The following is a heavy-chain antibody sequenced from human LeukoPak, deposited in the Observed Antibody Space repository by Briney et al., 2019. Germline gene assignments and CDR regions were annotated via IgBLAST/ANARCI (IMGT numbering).Heavy chain of an antibody. CDR1: GFTFSSYS. Sequence: GGSLRLSCAASGFTFSSYSMNWVRQAPGKGLEWVSSISSSSSYIYYSDSVKGRFAISRDNAKNSLHLQMNSLRAEDTAVYYCATAGPYSSSWTYYFDYWGQGTLVTVSS. CDR3: ATAGPYSSSWTYYFDY. V-gene: IGHV3-21*01. CDR2: ISSSSSYI. J-gene: IGHJ4*02. D-gene: IGHD6-13*01.